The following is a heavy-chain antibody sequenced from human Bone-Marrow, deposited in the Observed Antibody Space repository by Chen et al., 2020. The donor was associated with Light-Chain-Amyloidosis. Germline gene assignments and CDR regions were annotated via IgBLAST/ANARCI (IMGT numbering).Heavy chain of an antibody. CDR2: IYPDDSDA. V-gene: IGHV5-51*01. Sequence: EVQLEQSGRDVKKPGESLKISCKGSGYTFPNYWIGWVRQMPGKGLEWMGVIYPDDSDARYSPSFEGQVTISADKSITTAYLQWRSLKASDTAMYYCARRRDGYNFDYWGQGTLVTVSS. CDR1: GYTFPNYW. CDR3: ARRRDGYNFDY. J-gene: IGHJ4*02. D-gene: IGHD5-12*01.